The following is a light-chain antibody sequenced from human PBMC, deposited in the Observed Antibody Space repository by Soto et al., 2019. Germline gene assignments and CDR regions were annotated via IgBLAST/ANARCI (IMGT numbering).Light chain of an antibody. V-gene: IGKV3-20*01. CDR1: QSVRRSY. J-gene: IGKJ1*01. CDR2: GAS. Sequence: EIELTQSPGTLSLSPRERATLSCRASQSVRRSYLAWYQPKPGKASRPLIYGASSRAIGITDRFSGRGSGTDFSLTISSLDPEAVALYYCKQYCSSMRTFGQGTKVDI. CDR3: KQYCSSMRT.